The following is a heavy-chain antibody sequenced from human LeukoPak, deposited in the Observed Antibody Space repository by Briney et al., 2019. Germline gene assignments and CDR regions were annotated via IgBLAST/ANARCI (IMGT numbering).Heavy chain of an antibody. CDR1: GDSIRSGGYY. D-gene: IGHD4-17*01. J-gene: IGHJ4*02. CDR3: ARVYGDYPSYFDL. Sequence: PSQTLSLTRTVSGDSIRSGGYYWSWVRQHPGKGLEWIGYIYYSGRTYYNTSLKSRLTISADTSKNQFSLKMSSVTAADTAVYYCARVYGDYPSYFDLWGQGTLVAVSS. V-gene: IGHV4-31*03. CDR2: IYYSGRT.